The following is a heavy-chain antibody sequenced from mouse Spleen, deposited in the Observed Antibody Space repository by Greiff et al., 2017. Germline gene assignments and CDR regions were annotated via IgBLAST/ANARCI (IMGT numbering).Heavy chain of an antibody. J-gene: IGHJ3*01. Sequence: EVQRVESGGGSVKLGGSLKLSCAASGFTFSSYAMSWVRQTPEKRLEWVATISSGGGNTYYPDSVKGRFTISRDNAKNTLYLQMSSLKSEDTAMYYCARNYYGSSLGFAYWGQGTLVTVSA. V-gene: IGHV5-9-3*01. CDR2: ISSGGGNT. D-gene: IGHD1-1*01. CDR3: ARNYYGSSLGFAY. CDR1: GFTFSSYA.